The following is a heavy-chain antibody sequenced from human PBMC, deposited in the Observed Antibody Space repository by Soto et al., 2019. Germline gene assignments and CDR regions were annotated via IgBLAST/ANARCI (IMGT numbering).Heavy chain of an antibody. V-gene: IGHV1-8*01. CDR3: ARGRASGSCYLLDY. D-gene: IGHD3-10*01. J-gene: IGHJ4*01. CDR2: INPNSGNI. CDR1: GDTFTTYD. Sequence: GASVKVSCKASGDTFTTYDINWVRQATGHGLEWMGWINPNSGNIGYAQRYQGRVTMTRDTAIRTAYMEVSSLRSDDTAVYYCARGRASGSCYLLDYWGHGTLGTVSS.